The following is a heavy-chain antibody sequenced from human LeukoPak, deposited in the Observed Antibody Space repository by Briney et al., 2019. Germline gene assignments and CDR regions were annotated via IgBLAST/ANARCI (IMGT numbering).Heavy chain of an antibody. D-gene: IGHD3-3*01. V-gene: IGHV3-73*01. CDR3: TRLAYYDFWSGYYWDAFDI. CDR1: GFTFSGSA. Sequence: TGGSLRLSCAASGFTFSGSAMHWVRQASGKGLEWVGRIRSKANSYATAYAASVKGRFTISRDDSKNTAYLQMNSLKTEDTAVYYCTRLAYYDFWSGYYWDAFDIWGQGTMVTVSS. CDR2: IRSKANSYAT. J-gene: IGHJ3*02.